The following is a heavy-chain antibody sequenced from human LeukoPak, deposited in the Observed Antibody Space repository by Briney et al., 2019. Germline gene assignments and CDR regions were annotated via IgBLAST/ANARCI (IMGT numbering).Heavy chain of an antibody. CDR3: TSAVDCSGGSCYSYYYGMDV. CDR1: GFTFGDYA. Sequence: GGSLRLSCTASGFTFGDYATSWVRQAPGKGLEWVGFIRSKAYGGTTEYAASVKGRFTISRDDSKSIAYLQMNSLKTEDTAVYYCTSAVDCSGGSCYSYYYGMDVWGQGTTVTVSS. CDR2: IRSKAYGGTT. V-gene: IGHV3-49*04. D-gene: IGHD2-15*01. J-gene: IGHJ6*02.